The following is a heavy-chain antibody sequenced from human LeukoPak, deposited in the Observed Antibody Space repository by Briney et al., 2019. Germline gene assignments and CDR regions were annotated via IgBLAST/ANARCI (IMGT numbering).Heavy chain of an antibody. CDR1: GGTFSSYA. CDR2: IIPILGIA. Sequence: SVKVSCKASGGTFSSYAISWVRQAPGQGLEWMGRIIPILGIANYAQKFQGRVTITADKSTSTAYMELSSLRSEDTAVYYCAREGHSSGWENWYFDLWGRGTLVTVSS. CDR3: AREGHSSGWENWYFDL. D-gene: IGHD6-19*01. J-gene: IGHJ2*01. V-gene: IGHV1-69*04.